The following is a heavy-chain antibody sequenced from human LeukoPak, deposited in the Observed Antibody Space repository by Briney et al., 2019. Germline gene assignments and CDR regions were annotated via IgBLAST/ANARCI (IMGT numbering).Heavy chain of an antibody. CDR3: ARDPTVAGRFDP. J-gene: IGHJ5*02. V-gene: IGHV1-18*01. CDR2: ISAYNGNT. Sequence: ASVNVSCKASGYTFTSYGISWVRQATGQGHDWMGWISAYNGNTNYAQKLQGRVTMTTDTSTSTAYMEVRSLRSDDTAVYYCARDPTVAGRFDPWGQGTLVTVSS. D-gene: IGHD6-13*01. CDR1: GYTFTSYG.